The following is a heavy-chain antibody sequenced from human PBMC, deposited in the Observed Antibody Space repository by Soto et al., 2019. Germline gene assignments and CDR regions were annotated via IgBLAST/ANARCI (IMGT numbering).Heavy chain of an antibody. CDR1: GGSISPYY. CDR2: IYYRGNT. V-gene: IGHV4-59*08. CDR3: ARHPGYYDVLTGYSTYYFDS. D-gene: IGHD3-9*01. Sequence: QVQLQESGPGLVKPSETLSLTCTVSGGSISPYYWSWIRQPPGKGLEWIGYIYYRGNTNYKPSFKSRVTISVDTSKNQFSLRLGSVTAADTALYYCARHPGYYDVLTGYSTYYFDSWGQGTLVTVSS. J-gene: IGHJ4*02.